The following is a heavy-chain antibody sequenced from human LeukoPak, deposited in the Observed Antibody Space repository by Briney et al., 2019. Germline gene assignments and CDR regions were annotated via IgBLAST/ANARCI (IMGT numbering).Heavy chain of an antibody. CDR2: IYYTGST. J-gene: IGHJ4*02. CDR1: GGSIRSSSYF. D-gene: IGHD6-6*01. Sequence: SETLSLTCSVSGGSIRSSSYFWAWIRQPPGKGLEWIGNIYYTGSTYSNVPLKSRVTISVDTSKNQFSLKLSSVTAADTAVYYCARHVGYSSSRWIRAPFDYWGQGTLVTVSS. CDR3: ARHVGYSSSRWIRAPFDY. V-gene: IGHV4-39*01.